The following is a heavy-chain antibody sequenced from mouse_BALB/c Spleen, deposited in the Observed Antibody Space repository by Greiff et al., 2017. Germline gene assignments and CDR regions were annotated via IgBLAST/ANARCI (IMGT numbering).Heavy chain of an antibody. CDR1: GSTFTSYW. CDR2: INPSTGYT. CDR3: ARDSGWFAY. Sequence: QVQLQPSGAELAKPGASVKMSCKASGSTFTSYWMHWVKQRPGQGLEWIGYINPSTGYTEYNQKFKDKATLTADKASSTAYMQLSSLTSADSAVYYCARDSGWFAYWGQGTLVTGAA. V-gene: IGHV1-7*01. J-gene: IGHJ3*01.